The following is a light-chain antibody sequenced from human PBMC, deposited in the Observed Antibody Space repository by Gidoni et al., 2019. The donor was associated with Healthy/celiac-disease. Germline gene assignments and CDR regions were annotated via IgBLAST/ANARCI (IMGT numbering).Light chain of an antibody. CDR2: KAS. J-gene: IGKJ4*01. Sequence: DIQMTQSPSTLSASVGDRVTITCRASQSISSWLAWYQPKPGKAPKLLIYKASSLESGVPSRFSGSVSGTEFTLTISSLQPDDFATYYCQQYNSYSGLTFGGGTKVEIK. CDR3: QQYNSYSGLT. V-gene: IGKV1-5*03. CDR1: QSISSW.